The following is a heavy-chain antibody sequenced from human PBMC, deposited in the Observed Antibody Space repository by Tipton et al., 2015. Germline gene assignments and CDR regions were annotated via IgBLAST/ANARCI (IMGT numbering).Heavy chain of an antibody. CDR2: MNPNSGNT. CDR1: GYTFSNFD. J-gene: IGHJ4*02. V-gene: IGHV1-8*01. Sequence: QLVQSGADVKRPGASVKVSCKASGYTFSNFDINWVRQATGQGLEWMGWMNPNSGNTGYAQKFQDRVTMTRRTSISTAYMELISLRAEDTALYYCVRSPREEGFDYWGRGALVTFSS. CDR3: VRSPREEGFDY.